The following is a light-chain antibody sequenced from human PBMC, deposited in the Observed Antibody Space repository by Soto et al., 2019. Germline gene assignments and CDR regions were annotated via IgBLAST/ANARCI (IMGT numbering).Light chain of an antibody. CDR1: SSDVGGYNY. Sequence: QSALTQPRSVSGSPGQSVTISCTGTSSDVGGYNYVSWYQQHPGKAPKLMIYDVSKRPSGVPDRFSGSKSGNTASLTISGLQAEDEADYYCQSYDISMSVKYVVGTGTKVPVL. CDR2: DVS. V-gene: IGLV2-11*01. CDR3: QSYDISMSVKYV. J-gene: IGLJ1*01.